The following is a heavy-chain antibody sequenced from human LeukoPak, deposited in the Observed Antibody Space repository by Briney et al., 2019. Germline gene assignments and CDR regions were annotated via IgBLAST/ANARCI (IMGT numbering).Heavy chain of an antibody. D-gene: IGHD3-10*02. Sequence: GSLRLSCAASGFIFSTYEMNWVRQAPGKGLEWLSYISYNGRSIYYADSVKGRFTISRDNAKNSLYLQMNSLRAEDTAVYYCAELGITMIGGVWGKGTTVTISS. J-gene: IGHJ6*04. V-gene: IGHV3-48*03. CDR3: AELGITMIGGV. CDR1: GFIFSTYE. CDR2: ISYNGRSI.